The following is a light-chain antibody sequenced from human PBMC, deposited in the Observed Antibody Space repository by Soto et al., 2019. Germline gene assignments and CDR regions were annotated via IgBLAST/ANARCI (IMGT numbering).Light chain of an antibody. CDR3: QQYSTYPWT. CDR2: DAS. J-gene: IGKJ1*01. CDR1: QSISSW. Sequence: DIQMTQSPSTLSASVGDRVTITCRASQSISSWLAWYQQKPGKAPKVLIFDASSLESGVPSRFRGSGSATEFPLTISSLQPDDFATYYCQQYSTYPWTFGQGAKVEIK. V-gene: IGKV1-5*01.